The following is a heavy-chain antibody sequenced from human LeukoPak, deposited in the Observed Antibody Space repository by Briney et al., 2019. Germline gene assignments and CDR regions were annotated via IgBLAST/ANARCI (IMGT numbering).Heavy chain of an antibody. CDR1: GFSFNDEY. Sequence: GGSLRLSCAASGFSFNDEYMSWIRQAPGQGLQWIAYISASGDFRRSTDSVKGQFTISRDNAKRLLYLQMDSLGEEDTAVYYCARTRGAGPGGYFDPWGQGVLVIVSS. J-gene: IGHJ4*02. V-gene: IGHV3-11*01. CDR2: ISASGDFR. D-gene: IGHD3-10*01. CDR3: ARTRGAGPGGYFDP.